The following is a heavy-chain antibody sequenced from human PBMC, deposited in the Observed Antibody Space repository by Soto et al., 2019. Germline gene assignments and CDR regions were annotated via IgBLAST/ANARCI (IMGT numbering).Heavy chain of an antibody. D-gene: IGHD6-19*01. CDR1: GFTFSSYE. CDR3: ARDRSSGWSPLDAFDI. CDR2: ISSSGSTI. J-gene: IGHJ3*02. V-gene: IGHV3-48*03. Sequence: TGGSLRLSCAASGFTFSSYEMNWVRQAPGKGLEWVSYISSSGSTIYYADSVKGRFTISRDNAKNSLYLQMNSLRAEDTAVYYCARDRSSGWSPLDAFDIWGQGTMVTVSS.